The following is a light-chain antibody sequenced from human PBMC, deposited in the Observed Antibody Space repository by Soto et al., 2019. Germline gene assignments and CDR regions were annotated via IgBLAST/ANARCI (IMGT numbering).Light chain of an antibody. V-gene: IGLV1-51*01. CDR1: SSNIGSNY. Sequence: QSVLTQPPSVPAAPGQKVTISCSGSSSNIGSNYVSWYQQLPGTAPKLLIYDNNKRPPGIPDRFSGSKSDTSATLGITGLQAGDEADYYCATWDSSLSAVVFGGGTKLTVL. CDR2: DNN. J-gene: IGLJ2*01. CDR3: ATWDSSLSAVV.